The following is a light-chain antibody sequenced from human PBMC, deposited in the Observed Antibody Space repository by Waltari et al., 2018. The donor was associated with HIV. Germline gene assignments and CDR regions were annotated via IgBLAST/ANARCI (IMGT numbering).Light chain of an antibody. Sequence: DIVMTQSPDSLAVSLGERATINCKSSQSVLYSSKNKNYLAWYQQKPGQPPKLLIYWASTRESGVPDRFSGSGSGTDFTLTISSLQAEDVAVYYCQQHSSTPYTFGQGTKLEIK. CDR2: WAS. CDR1: QSVLYSSKNKNY. J-gene: IGKJ2*01. V-gene: IGKV4-1*01. CDR3: QQHSSTPYT.